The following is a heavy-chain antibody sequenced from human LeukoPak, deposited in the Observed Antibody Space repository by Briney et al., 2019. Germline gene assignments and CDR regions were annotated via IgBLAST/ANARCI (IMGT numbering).Heavy chain of an antibody. CDR1: GFTFSSYG. D-gene: IGHD6-13*01. Sequence: GGSLRLSCAVSGFTFSSYGMHWVRQAPGKGLEWVAVISYDGSNKYYADSVKGRFTISRDNSKNTLYLQMNSLRAEDTAVYYCAKDGYSSSWYYWGQGTLVTVSS. V-gene: IGHV3-30*18. CDR3: AKDGYSSSWYY. CDR2: ISYDGSNK. J-gene: IGHJ4*02.